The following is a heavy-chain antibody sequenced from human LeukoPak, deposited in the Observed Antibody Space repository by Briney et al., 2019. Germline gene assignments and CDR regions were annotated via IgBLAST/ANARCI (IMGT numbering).Heavy chain of an antibody. D-gene: IGHD3-9*01. CDR1: GYTLTELS. CDR3: ATQYYDILTGYSDNWFDP. CDR2: FDPEDGET. J-gene: IGHJ5*02. V-gene: IGHV1-24*01. Sequence: ASVTVSCTVSGYTLTELSMHWVRQAPGKGLEWLVGFDPEDGETIYAQKFQGRVTMTEDTSTDTAYMELSSLRSEDTAVYYCATQYYDILTGYSDNWFDPWGQGTLVTVSS.